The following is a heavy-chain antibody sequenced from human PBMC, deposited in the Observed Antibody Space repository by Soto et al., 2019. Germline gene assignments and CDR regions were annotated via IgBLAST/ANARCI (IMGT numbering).Heavy chain of an antibody. CDR2: SNPNSGGT. CDR3: ARSPGIAAGGTRGWYFDL. Sequence: QVQLVQSGAEVKKPGASVKVSCKASGYTFTGYYMHWVRQAPGQGREWMGWSNPNSGGTNYAQQLQGGGAMTRATSISTAYMELSRLRSADTAVYYCARSPGIAAGGTRGWYFDLWGRGTLVTVSS. CDR1: GYTFTGYY. J-gene: IGHJ2*01. D-gene: IGHD6-13*01. V-gene: IGHV1-2*02.